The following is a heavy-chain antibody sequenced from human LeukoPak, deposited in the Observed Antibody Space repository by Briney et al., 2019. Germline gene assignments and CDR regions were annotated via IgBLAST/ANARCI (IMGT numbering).Heavy chain of an antibody. Sequence: ASVKVSCKVSGYTLTELSMHWVRQAPGKGLEWMGGFDPEDGETIYAQKFQGRVTMTEDTSTDTAYMELSSLRSDDTAVYYCAREVVVVPAAIIWFDPWGQGTLVTVSS. J-gene: IGHJ5*02. CDR2: FDPEDGET. CDR1: GYTLTELS. V-gene: IGHV1-24*01. CDR3: AREVVVVPAAIIWFDP. D-gene: IGHD2-2*02.